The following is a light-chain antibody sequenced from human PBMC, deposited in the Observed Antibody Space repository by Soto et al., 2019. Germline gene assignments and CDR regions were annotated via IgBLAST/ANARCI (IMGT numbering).Light chain of an antibody. V-gene: IGKV1-5*01. CDR3: QQHDGFPYI. CDR1: QSISSW. CDR2: DAS. J-gene: IGKJ2*01. Sequence: DIQMTQSPSTLSASVGDRVTITCRASQSISSWLAWYQQKPGKAPKLLIYDASMLETGVPSRFSGGGSGTHFTFTISSLHPEDVATYYCQQHDGFPYIFGPGTKVDIK.